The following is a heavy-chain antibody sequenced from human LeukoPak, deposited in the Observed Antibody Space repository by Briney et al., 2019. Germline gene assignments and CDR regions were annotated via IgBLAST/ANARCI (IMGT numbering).Heavy chain of an antibody. CDR3: ARDRRTMIVVVGPPENWFDP. Sequence: GASVKVSCKASGYTFTSYDIHWVRQATGQGLEWMGRMNPNRGDTDYAQKFQGRVTMTRDTSISTAYMELRSLRSDDTAVYYCARDRRTMIVVVGPPENWFDPWGQGTLVTVSS. CDR1: GYTFTSYD. J-gene: IGHJ5*02. V-gene: IGHV1-8*01. CDR2: MNPNRGDT. D-gene: IGHD3-22*01.